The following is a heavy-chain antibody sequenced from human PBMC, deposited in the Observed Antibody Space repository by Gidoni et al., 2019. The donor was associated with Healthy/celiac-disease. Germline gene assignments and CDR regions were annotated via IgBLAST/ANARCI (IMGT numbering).Heavy chain of an antibody. D-gene: IGHD6-19*01. CDR1: GFTLRRYE. CDR2: ISSSGSTI. V-gene: IGHV3-48*03. CDR3: ARDGFGSGWEYYFDY. J-gene: IGHJ4*02. Sequence: EVQLVESGGGLLQPGGSLSLSCAASGFTLRRYEMNWVRQAPGKGLEWVSYISSSGSTIYYADSVKGRFTISRDNAKNSLYLQMNSLRAEDTAVYYCARDGFGSGWEYYFDYWGQGTLVTVSS.